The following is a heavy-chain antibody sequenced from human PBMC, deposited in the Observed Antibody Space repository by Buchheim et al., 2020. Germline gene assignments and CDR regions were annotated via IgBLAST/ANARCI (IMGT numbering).Heavy chain of an antibody. CDR1: GDSISSRIYY. V-gene: IGHV4-39*02. D-gene: IGHD1-26*01. Sequence: QLQLQESGPGLVKPSETLSLPCTVSGDSISSRIYYWGWIRQPPGKGLEWIGTIYYSGDTYYNPSLKSRVTISVDTSKNQFSLKLTSVTATDTAVYFCAREHHLSGSYFSDFWGQGTL. CDR3: AREHHLSGSYFSDF. CDR2: IYYSGDT. J-gene: IGHJ4*02.